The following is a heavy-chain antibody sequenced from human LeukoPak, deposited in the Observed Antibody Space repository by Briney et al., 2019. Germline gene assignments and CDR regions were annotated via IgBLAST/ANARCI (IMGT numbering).Heavy chain of an antibody. CDR2: ISYDGSNK. CDR3: ARDLSGVTGYTYGRGIDY. J-gene: IGHJ4*02. CDR1: GFTFSSYA. D-gene: IGHD5-18*01. Sequence: QPGGSLRLSCAASGFTFSSYAMHWVRQAPGKGLEWVAVISYDGSNKYYADSVKGRFTISRDNAKTSLYLQMNSLRAEDTAVYYCARDLSGVTGYTYGRGIDYWGQGTLVTVSS. V-gene: IGHV3-30*04.